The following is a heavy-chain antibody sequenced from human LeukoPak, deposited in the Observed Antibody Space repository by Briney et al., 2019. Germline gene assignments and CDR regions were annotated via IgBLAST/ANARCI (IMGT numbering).Heavy chain of an antibody. Sequence: ASVKVSCKASGGTFSNYAITWVRQAPGQGLEWMGRIIPILGIANYARKFQGRVTITADKSTSTAYMELSSLRSEDTAVYFCARDNSTGYYPYWGQGTLVTVSS. V-gene: IGHV1-69*04. J-gene: IGHJ4*02. D-gene: IGHD3-22*01. CDR3: ARDNSTGYYPY. CDR1: GGTFSNYA. CDR2: IIPILGIA.